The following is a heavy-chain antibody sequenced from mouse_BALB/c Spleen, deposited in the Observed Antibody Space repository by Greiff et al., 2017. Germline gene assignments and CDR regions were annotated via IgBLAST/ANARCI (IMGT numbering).Heavy chain of an antibody. CDR3: ARHGDGNCGFDY. Sequence: EVKLVESGGGLVKPGGSLKLSCAASGFAFSSYDMSWVRQTPEQGLEWVAYISSGGGSTYYPDTVKGRFTISRDKAKNTLYLQMSSLKSEDTAMYYCARHGDGNCGFDYWGQGTTLTVSS. CDR1: GFAFSSYD. J-gene: IGHJ2*01. V-gene: IGHV5-12-1*01. D-gene: IGHD2-1*01. CDR2: ISSGGGST.